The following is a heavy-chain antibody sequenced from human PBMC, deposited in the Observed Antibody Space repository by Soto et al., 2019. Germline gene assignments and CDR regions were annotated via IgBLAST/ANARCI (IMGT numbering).Heavy chain of an antibody. V-gene: IGHV3-30*18. CDR2: ISYDGSNK. Sequence: QVQLVESGGGVVQPGRSLRLSCAASGFTFSSYGMHWVRQAPGKGLEWVAVISYDGSNKYYADSVKGRFTISRDNSKNTLHLQMNSLRAEDTAVYYCAKDAGWMPFRGVISYYYYGMDVWGQGPTVTVSS. D-gene: IGHD3-10*01. J-gene: IGHJ6*02. CDR3: AKDAGWMPFRGVISYYYYGMDV. CDR1: GFTFSSYG.